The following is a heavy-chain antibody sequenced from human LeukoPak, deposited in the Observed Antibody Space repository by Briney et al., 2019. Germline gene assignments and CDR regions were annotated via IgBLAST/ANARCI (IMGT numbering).Heavy chain of an antibody. J-gene: IGHJ3*02. Sequence: GGSLRHSCAASGFTFDDYAMHWVRQAPGKGLEWVSGISWNSGSIGYADSVKGRFTISRDNAKNSLYLQMNSLRAGDTALYYCAKAYVDTAMVDALDISRQATMVTVSS. CDR3: AKAYVDTAMVDALDI. CDR2: ISWNSGSI. V-gene: IGHV3-9*01. D-gene: IGHD5-18*01. CDR1: GFTFDDYA.